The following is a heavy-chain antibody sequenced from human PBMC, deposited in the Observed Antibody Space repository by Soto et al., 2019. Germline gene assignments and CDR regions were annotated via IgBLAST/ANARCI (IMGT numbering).Heavy chain of an antibody. Sequence: ASVKVSCKASGYTFTSYGISWVRQAPGHGLEWMGWISAYNGNTNYAQKLQGRVTMTTDTSTSTAYMELRSLRSDDTAVYYCARDQAGGSYAQLFDYWGQGTLVTVSS. CDR3: ARDQAGGSYAQLFDY. V-gene: IGHV1-18*01. CDR1: GYTFTSYG. D-gene: IGHD1-26*01. CDR2: ISAYNGNT. J-gene: IGHJ4*02.